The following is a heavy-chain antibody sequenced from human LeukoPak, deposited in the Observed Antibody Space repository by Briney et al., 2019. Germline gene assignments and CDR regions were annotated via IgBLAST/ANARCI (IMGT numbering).Heavy chain of an antibody. V-gene: IGHV4-59*01. CDR1: GGSISSYY. Sequence: SETLSLTCTVSGGSISSYYRSWIRQPPGQGQERIGYIYYSGSTNYNPSLKSRVTISVDTSKNQFSLKLSSVTAADTAVYYCARARGYCSSTSCYRWFDPWGQGTLVTVSS. J-gene: IGHJ5*02. D-gene: IGHD2-2*01. CDR2: IYYSGST. CDR3: ARARGYCSSTSCYRWFDP.